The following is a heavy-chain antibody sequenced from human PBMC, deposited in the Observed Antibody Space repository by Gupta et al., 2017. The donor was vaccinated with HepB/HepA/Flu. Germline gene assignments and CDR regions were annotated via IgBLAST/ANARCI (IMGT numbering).Heavy chain of an antibody. CDR1: GFTFSSSW. CDR2: INSDGSST. D-gene: IGHD2-2*01. V-gene: IGHV3-74*01. Sequence: EVQLVESGGGLVQPGGSLRLSCAASGFTFSSSWIHWVRQAPGKGLVWVSRINSDGSSTSYADSVKGRFTISRDNAKNTLYLQMNRLRAEDTAVYYCARQQKRYCSSTSCRNWFDPWGQGTLVTVSS. J-gene: IGHJ5*02. CDR3: ARQQKRYCSSTSCRNWFDP.